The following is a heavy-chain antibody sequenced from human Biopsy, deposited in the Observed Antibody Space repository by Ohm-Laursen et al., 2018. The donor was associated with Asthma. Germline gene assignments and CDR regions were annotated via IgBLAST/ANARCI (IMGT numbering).Heavy chain of an antibody. CDR3: AREVSTVDYGYYYFAMDV. CDR2: INASNGNT. V-gene: IGHV1-3*01. D-gene: IGHD4-17*01. Sequence: GSSVKVSCKASGYIFINYAIHWVRQAPGQRLEWMGWINASNGNTKYSQKFQGRVTISRDTSASTAYMDLSSLRSEDTAVYYCAREVSTVDYGYYYFAMDVWGQGTTVTVSS. CDR1: GYIFINYA. J-gene: IGHJ6*02.